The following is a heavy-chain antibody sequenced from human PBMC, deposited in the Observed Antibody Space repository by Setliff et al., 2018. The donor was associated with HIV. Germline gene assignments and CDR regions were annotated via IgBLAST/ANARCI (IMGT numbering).Heavy chain of an antibody. CDR3: ARSGLVYDDVLTGPPTDY. J-gene: IGHJ4*02. CDR1: EYTFTLYG. V-gene: IGHV1-3*01. CDR2: INAGNGDT. Sequence: GASVKVSCKASEYTFTLYGIHWVRQAPGQRPEWVGWINAGNGDTEYSQKFQGRVTITRDTSTSTVYMELSSLRSEDTAVYYCARSGLVYDDVLTGPPTDYWGQGTLVTVSS. D-gene: IGHD3-9*01.